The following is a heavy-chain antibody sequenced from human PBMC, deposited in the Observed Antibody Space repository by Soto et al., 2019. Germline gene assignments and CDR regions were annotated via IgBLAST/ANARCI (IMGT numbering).Heavy chain of an antibody. CDR2: ISAYNGNT. D-gene: IGHD3-3*01. CDR3: ATEIIFLEWFHGKATHGMDV. CDR1: GYTFTSYG. J-gene: IGHJ6*02. V-gene: IGHV1-18*01. Sequence: ASVKVSCKASGYTFTSYGISWVRQAPGQGLEWMGWISAYNGNTNYAQKLQGRVTMTEDTSTDTAYMELSSLRSEDTAVYYCATEIIFLEWFHGKATHGMDVWGQGTTVTVSS.